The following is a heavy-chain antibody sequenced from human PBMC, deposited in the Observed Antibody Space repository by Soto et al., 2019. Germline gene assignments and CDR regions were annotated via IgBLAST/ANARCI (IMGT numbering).Heavy chain of an antibody. Sequence: SETLSLTCAVYGGSFSGYYWSWIRQPPGKGLEWIGEINHSGSTNYNPSLKSRVTISVDTSKNQFSLKLSSVTAADTAVYYCAKVGGPRGYYYYGMDVWGQGTTLTVSS. V-gene: IGHV4-34*01. CDR1: GGSFSGYY. CDR3: AKVGGPRGYYYYGMDV. CDR2: INHSGST. D-gene: IGHD3-16*01. J-gene: IGHJ6*02.